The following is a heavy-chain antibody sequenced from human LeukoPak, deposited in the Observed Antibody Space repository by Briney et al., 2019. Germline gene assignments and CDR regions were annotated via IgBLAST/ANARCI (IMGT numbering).Heavy chain of an antibody. V-gene: IGHV1-2*02. CDR2: INPNSGGT. J-gene: IGHJ3*02. CDR3: ARPYCSSTSCYMGEDAFDI. D-gene: IGHD2-2*02. CDR1: GGTFSSYA. Sequence: ASVKVSCKASGGTFSSYAISWVRQAPGQGLEWMGWINPNSGGTNYAQKFQGRVTMTRDTSISTAYMELSRLRSDDTAVYYCARPYCSSTSCYMGEDAFDIWGQGTMVTVSS.